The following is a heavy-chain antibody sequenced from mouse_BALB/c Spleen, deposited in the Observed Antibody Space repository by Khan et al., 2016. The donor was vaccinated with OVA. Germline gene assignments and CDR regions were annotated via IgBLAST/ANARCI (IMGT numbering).Heavy chain of an antibody. CDR1: GFSLSRYS. J-gene: IGHJ1*01. CDR2: IWGGGST. V-gene: IGHV2-6-4*01. CDR3: ARNRDAGSYWYFDV. D-gene: IGHD3-3*01. Sequence: QVQLKESGPGLVAPSQSLSITCTVSGFSLSRYSVHWVRQPPGKGLEWLGIIWGGGSTNYNEALKSRLSISKDNSTSQVFLKLNSLLNDDTAMYYCARNRDAGSYWYFDVWGAGTTVTVSS.